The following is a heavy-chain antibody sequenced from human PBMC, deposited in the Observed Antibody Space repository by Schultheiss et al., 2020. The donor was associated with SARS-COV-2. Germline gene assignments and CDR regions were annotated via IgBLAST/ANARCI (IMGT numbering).Heavy chain of an antibody. D-gene: IGHD3-10*01. V-gene: IGHV4-61*01. CDR2: IYYSGTT. CDR3: AREGAIVRGVISNYYYGMDV. J-gene: IGHJ6*02. CDR1: GGSVSSGSYY. Sequence: SETLSLTCTVSGGSVSSGSYYWSWIRQPPGKGLEWIGYIYYSGTTSYNSSLKSRVTISVDASKRQFSLKLTSVTAADTAVYYCAREGAIVRGVISNYYYGMDVWGQGTTVTVSS.